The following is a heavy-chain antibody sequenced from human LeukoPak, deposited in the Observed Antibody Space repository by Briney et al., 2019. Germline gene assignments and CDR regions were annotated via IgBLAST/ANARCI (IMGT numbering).Heavy chain of an antibody. CDR3: AANPRSTAYYFDY. J-gene: IGHJ4*02. D-gene: IGHD2-2*01. CDR1: GFTLSSYA. Sequence: GGSLRLSCAASGFTLSSYAMTWVRQAPGRGLEWVSSVDGGGGGTYYADSVKGRFTISRDNSKDTLYLQMNGLRAEDTAVYYCAANPRSTAYYFDYWGQGTLVTVSS. V-gene: IGHV3-23*01. CDR2: VDGGGGGT.